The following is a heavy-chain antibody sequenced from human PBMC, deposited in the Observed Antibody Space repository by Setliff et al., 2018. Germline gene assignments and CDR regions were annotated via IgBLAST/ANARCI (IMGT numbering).Heavy chain of an antibody. D-gene: IGHD3-16*01. CDR2: FDPEDGET. CDR1: GYTLTELS. CDR3: ARMITPHRWSYYYYYMDV. J-gene: IGHJ6*03. Sequence: ASVKVSCKVSGYTLTELSRHWVRQAPGKGLEWMGGFDPEDGETIYAQKFQGRVTMTEDTSTDTAYMELSSLRSEDTAVYYCARMITPHRWSYYYYYMDVWGKGTTVTVSS. V-gene: IGHV1-24*01.